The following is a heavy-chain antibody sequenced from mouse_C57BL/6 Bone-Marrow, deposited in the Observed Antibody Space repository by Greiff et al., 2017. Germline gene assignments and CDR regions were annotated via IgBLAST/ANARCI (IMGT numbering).Heavy chain of an antibody. Sequence: QVQLQQPGAELVKPGASVKLSCKASGYTFTSYWMQWVKQRPGQGLEWIGEIDPSDSYTNYNQKFKGKATLTVDTSSSTAYMQLSSLTSEDSAVYYCAGGNYYFDYWGQGTTLTVSS. J-gene: IGHJ2*01. V-gene: IGHV1-50*01. D-gene: IGHD2-1*01. CDR3: AGGNYYFDY. CDR1: GYTFTSYW. CDR2: IDPSDSYT.